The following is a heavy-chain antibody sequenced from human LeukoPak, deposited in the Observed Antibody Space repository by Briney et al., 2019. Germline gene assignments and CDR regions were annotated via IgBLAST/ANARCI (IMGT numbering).Heavy chain of an antibody. V-gene: IGHV3-11*04. CDR1: GFTFSDYY. Sequence: GGPLRLSCAASGFTFSDYYMSWIRQAPGKGREWVSYISSSGSTIYYADSVKGRFTISRDNAKNSLYLQMNSLRAEDTAVYYCARALRGYNYGPDYWGQGTLVTVSS. D-gene: IGHD5-18*01. J-gene: IGHJ4*02. CDR2: ISSSGSTI. CDR3: ARALRGYNYGPDY.